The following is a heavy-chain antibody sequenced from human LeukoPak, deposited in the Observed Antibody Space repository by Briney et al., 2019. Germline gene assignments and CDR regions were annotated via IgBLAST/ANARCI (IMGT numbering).Heavy chain of an antibody. Sequence: PSETLSLTCTVSGGSITSYYWSWIRQPLGKGLEWIGYIYTSGSTKYNPSLKSRVTMSVDTSKNQFSLKLNSMTAADTAVYYCARLNDYSSSFDPWGQGTLVTVSS. CDR2: IYTSGST. J-gene: IGHJ5*02. CDR3: ARLNDYSSSFDP. CDR1: GGSITSYY. V-gene: IGHV4-4*09. D-gene: IGHD6-6*01.